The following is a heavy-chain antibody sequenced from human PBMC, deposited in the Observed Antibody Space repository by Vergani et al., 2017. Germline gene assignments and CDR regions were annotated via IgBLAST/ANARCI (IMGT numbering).Heavy chain of an antibody. J-gene: IGHJ4*02. Sequence: QVQLQESGPGLVKPPGTLSLTCAVSGDSISSSNWWSWVRQPPGKGLEWIGEIYHSGSTNYNPSLKSRVTISVDKSKNQFSLKLSSVTAADTAVYYCARVDTMVRGVKGGYFDYWGQGTLVTVSS. CDR2: IYHSGST. V-gene: IGHV4-4*03. CDR3: ARVDTMVRGVKGGYFDY. CDR1: GDSISSSNW. D-gene: IGHD3-10*01.